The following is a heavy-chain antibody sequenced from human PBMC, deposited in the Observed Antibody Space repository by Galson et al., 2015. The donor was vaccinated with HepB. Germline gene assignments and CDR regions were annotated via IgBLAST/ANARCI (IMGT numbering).Heavy chain of an antibody. CDR3: ARVPPTYCSSTSCYNYFDY. CDR1: GGTFSSYA. J-gene: IGHJ4*02. D-gene: IGHD2-2*02. V-gene: IGHV1-69*13. CDR2: IIPIFGTA. Sequence: SVKVSCKASGGTFSSYAISWVRQAPGQGLEWMGGIIPIFGTANYAQKFQGRVTITADESTSTAYMELSSLRSEDTAVYYCARVPPTYCSSTSCYNYFDYWGQGTLVTVSS.